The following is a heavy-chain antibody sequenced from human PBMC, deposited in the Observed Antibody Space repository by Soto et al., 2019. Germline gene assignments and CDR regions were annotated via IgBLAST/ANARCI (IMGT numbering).Heavy chain of an antibody. CDR2: ISGTGGST. CDR1: GFTFGDYS. Sequence: VQLLESGGDLVQPGGSQTLSCAASGFTFGDYSMSWVRQAPGKGLEWVSGISGTGGSTYYADSVKGRFTISRHNSKNSQYLQMDSLRADDTAVYYCARRLGDTWHTYFLPYWGQGTLVTVSS. CDR3: ARRLGDTWHTYFLPY. D-gene: IGHD1-26*01. J-gene: IGHJ1*01. V-gene: IGHV3-23*01.